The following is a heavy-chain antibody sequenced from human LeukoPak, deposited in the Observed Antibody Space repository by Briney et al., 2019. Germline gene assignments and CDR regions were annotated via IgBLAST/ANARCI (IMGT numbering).Heavy chain of an antibody. J-gene: IGHJ4*02. CDR2: IKQDGSEE. V-gene: IGHV3-7*01. D-gene: IGHD1-26*01. Sequence: GGSLRLSCAASGFTFSSYWMTWVRQAPGKGLEWVANIKQDGSEEYYVDSVKGRFTISRDNAKNSLYLQMNSLRAEDTAVYYCARVVKGSYTLDYWGQGTLVTVSS. CDR3: ARVVKGSYTLDY. CDR1: GFTFSSYW.